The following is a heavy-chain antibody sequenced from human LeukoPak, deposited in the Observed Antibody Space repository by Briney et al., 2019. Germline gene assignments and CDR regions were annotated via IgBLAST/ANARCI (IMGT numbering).Heavy chain of an antibody. CDR3: ARAGSGSYFAY. Sequence: PGGSLRLSCAASGFTFSSYEMNWVRQAPGKGLEWVSSISSSSSYIYFADSVKGRFTISRDNTKNSLYLQMNSLRAEDTAVYYCARAGSGSYFAYWGQGTLVTVSS. J-gene: IGHJ4*02. CDR2: ISSSSSYI. V-gene: IGHV3-21*01. CDR1: GFTFSSYE. D-gene: IGHD3-10*01.